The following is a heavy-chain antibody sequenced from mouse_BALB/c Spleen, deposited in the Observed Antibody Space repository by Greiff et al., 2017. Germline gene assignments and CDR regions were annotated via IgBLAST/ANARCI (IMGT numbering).Heavy chain of an antibody. CDR2: ISSGGST. Sequence: EVKLVESGGGLVKPGGSLKLSCAASGFTFSSYAMSWVRQTPEKRLEWVASISSGGSTYYPDSVKGRFTISRDNARNILYLQMSSLRSEDTAMYYCARGNYYGFDYWGQGTTLTVSS. D-gene: IGHD1-1*01. CDR3: ARGNYYGFDY. J-gene: IGHJ2*01. CDR1: GFTFSSYA. V-gene: IGHV5-6-5*01.